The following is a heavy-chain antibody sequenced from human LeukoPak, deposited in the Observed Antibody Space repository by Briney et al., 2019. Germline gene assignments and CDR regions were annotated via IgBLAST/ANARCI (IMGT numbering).Heavy chain of an antibody. CDR3: AREPSRSAYFDY. D-gene: IGHD3-22*01. CDR1: EFTFSSYT. J-gene: IGHJ4*02. CDR2: ISYDGSNK. V-gene: IGHV3-30-3*01. Sequence: GGSLRLSCAASEFTFSSYTMHWGRQAPGKGLEWVALISYDGSNKYYADSVKGRFTISRDNSKNTLYLQMNSLRAEDTAMYYCAREPSRSAYFDYWGQGTLVTVPS.